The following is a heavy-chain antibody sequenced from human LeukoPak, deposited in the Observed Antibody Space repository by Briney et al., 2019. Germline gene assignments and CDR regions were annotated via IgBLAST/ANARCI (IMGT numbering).Heavy chain of an antibody. CDR2: ISSSGSTI. D-gene: IGHD6-19*01. CDR3: ARAIDSSGWVRYWYFDL. J-gene: IGHJ2*01. CDR1: GFTFSSYE. Sequence: GGSLRLSCAASGFTFSSYEMNWVRQAPGKGLEWVSYISSSGSTIYYADSVKGRFTISRGNAKNSLYLQMNSLRAEDTAVYFCARAIDSSGWVRYWYFDLCGRGTLVTVSS. V-gene: IGHV3-48*03.